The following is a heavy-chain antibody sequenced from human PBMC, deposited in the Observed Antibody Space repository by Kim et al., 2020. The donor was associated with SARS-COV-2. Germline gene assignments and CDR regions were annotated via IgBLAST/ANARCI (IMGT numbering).Heavy chain of an antibody. D-gene: IGHD4-17*01. Sequence: GGSLRLSCAASGFTFSSYAMSWVRQAPGKGLEWVSAFSGSGGSTYYADSVKGRFTISRDNSKNTLYLQMNSLRAEDTAVYYCAKVQEDYGDYAGPNWDYFDYWGQGTLVTVSS. CDR3: AKVQEDYGDYAGPNWDYFDY. J-gene: IGHJ4*02. CDR1: GFTFSSYA. V-gene: IGHV3-23*01. CDR2: FSGSGGST.